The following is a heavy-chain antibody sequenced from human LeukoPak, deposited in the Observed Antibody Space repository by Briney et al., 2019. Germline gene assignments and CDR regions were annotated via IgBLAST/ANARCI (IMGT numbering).Heavy chain of an antibody. CDR1: GFTFSSYG. J-gene: IGHJ3*02. Sequence: PGGSLRLSCAASGFTFSSYGMHWVRQAPGKGLEWVAVISYDGSNKYYADSVKGRFTISRDNSKNTLYLQMNSLRAEDTAVYYCAKDRSGYYDAAFDIWGQGTMVTVSS. V-gene: IGHV3-30*18. CDR3: AKDRSGYYDAAFDI. D-gene: IGHD3-22*01. CDR2: ISYDGSNK.